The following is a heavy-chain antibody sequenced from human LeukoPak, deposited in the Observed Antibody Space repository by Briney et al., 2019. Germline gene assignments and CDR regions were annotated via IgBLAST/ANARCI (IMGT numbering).Heavy chain of an antibody. Sequence: PGGSLRLSCAASGFTFSSYAMSWVRQAPGKGLEWVAVISYDGSNKYYADSVKGRFTISRDNSKNTLYLQMNSLRAEDTAVYYCTTDLPYYYGSGSFLDYWGQGTLVTVSS. D-gene: IGHD3-10*01. V-gene: IGHV3-30-3*01. J-gene: IGHJ4*02. CDR2: ISYDGSNK. CDR1: GFTFSSYA. CDR3: TTDLPYYYGSGSFLDY.